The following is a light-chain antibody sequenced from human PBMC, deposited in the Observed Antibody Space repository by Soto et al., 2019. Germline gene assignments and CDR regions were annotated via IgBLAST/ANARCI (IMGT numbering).Light chain of an antibody. CDR3: SSYTSSRSYV. V-gene: IGLV2-14*01. CDR1: SSDVGGSDF. CDR2: DVS. J-gene: IGLJ1*01. Sequence: QSVLTQPASVSGSPGQSITISCTGTSSDVGGSDFVSWHQQHPGKAPKLMIYDVSKWPSGVSNRFSGSKSGNTASLTISGLQAEDEADYYCSSYTSSRSYVFGAGTKLTV.